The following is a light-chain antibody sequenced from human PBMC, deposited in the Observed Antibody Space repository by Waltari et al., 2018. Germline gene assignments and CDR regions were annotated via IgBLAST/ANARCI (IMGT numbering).Light chain of an antibody. CDR1: SSDGGGYHY. Sequence: QSALTQPASVSGSPGQSITTSCPGTSSDGGGYHYVSWYQQHPGKPPKLSISDVSKRPSGVSNRFTGSKSDNTASLTISGLQAEDEADYYCSSYTSSSTWVFGGGTKLTVL. J-gene: IGLJ3*02. CDR2: DVS. V-gene: IGLV2-14*01. CDR3: SSYTSSSTWV.